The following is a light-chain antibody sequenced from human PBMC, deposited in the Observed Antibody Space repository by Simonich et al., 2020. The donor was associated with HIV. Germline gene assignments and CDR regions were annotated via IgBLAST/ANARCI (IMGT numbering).Light chain of an antibody. CDR2: ENN. Sequence: FMLTQPHSVSESPGKTVTISCTRSSGSIASNYVQWYQQRPGSSPTTVIYENNQRPSGGPDRFSGSIDSSSNSASLTISGLKTEDEADYYCQSYDTSTRVFGGGTKLTVL. V-gene: IGLV6-57*01. J-gene: IGLJ3*02. CDR3: QSYDTSTRV. CDR1: SGSIASNY.